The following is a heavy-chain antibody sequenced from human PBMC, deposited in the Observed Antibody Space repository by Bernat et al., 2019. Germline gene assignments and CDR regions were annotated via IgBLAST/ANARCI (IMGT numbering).Heavy chain of an antibody. CDR3: AKRPGYQIGMEV. D-gene: IGHD6-13*01. CDR2: INEDGSEA. Sequence: EVQLVESGGGLVQPGGSRRLSCVGSGFSFSSYWMTWVRQPPGKGLEWVASINEDGSEAQYVDSVKGRFTISRDNTKNSLYLQMNSLRVEDTAVFYCAKRPGYQIGMEVWGQGTTVTVSS. J-gene: IGHJ6*02. V-gene: IGHV3-7*01. CDR1: GFSFSSYW.